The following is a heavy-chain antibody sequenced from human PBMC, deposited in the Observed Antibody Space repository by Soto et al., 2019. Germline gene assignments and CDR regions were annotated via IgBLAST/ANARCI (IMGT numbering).Heavy chain of an antibody. V-gene: IGHV1-3*01. CDR1: GYTFTSYA. CDR2: INAGNGNT. Sequence: ASVKVSCKASGYTFTSYAMHWVRQAPGQRLEWMGWINAGNGNTKYSQKFQGRVTITRDTSASTAYMELSSLRSEDTAVYYCAAADIVVVPAANMGDYYYYYGMDVWGQGTTVTVSS. D-gene: IGHD2-2*01. J-gene: IGHJ6*02. CDR3: AAADIVVVPAANMGDYYYYYGMDV.